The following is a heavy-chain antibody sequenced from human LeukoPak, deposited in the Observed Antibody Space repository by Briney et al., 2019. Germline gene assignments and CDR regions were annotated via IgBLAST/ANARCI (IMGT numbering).Heavy chain of an antibody. D-gene: IGHD5-18*01. Sequence: ASVKVSCKASGYTFTSYDINWVRQATGQGLEWMGWMNPNSGNTGYAQKFQGRVTMTRNTSISTAYMELSSLRSEDTAVYYCARVPHRAAGYTYEFDYWGQGTLVTVSS. J-gene: IGHJ4*02. CDR3: ARVPHRAAGYTYEFDY. V-gene: IGHV1-8*01. CDR2: MNPNSGNT. CDR1: GYTFTSYD.